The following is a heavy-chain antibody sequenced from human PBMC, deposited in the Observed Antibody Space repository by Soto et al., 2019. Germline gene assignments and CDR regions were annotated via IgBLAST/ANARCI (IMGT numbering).Heavy chain of an antibody. V-gene: IGHV3-53*01. D-gene: IGHD3-16*01. CDR3: ASQSTYTFDY. J-gene: IGHJ4*02. Sequence: EVQLVESGGGLIQPGGSLRLSCAASEFTVSSNHMSWVRQAPGKGLEWGSVIYSGGSTYYADSVKGRFTISRDHSEKTLYLQMNSLRAEDTAFYYCASQSTYTFDYWGQGTLVTVSS. CDR1: EFTVSSNH. CDR2: IYSGGST.